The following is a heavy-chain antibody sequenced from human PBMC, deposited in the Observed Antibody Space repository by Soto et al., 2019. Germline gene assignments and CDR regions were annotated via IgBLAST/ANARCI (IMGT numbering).Heavy chain of an antibody. D-gene: IGHD6-19*01. Sequence: HSLARKSAMYGESVYHHSPPRSRNRPSPSRGLEWLRRTYYRSKWYTDYALSVRSRININPDTSKNQFSLQLTSVTPEDAAVYYCARGNSGLRAFDVWGQGTMVTV. CDR1: GESVYHHSPP. CDR2: TYYRSKWYT. V-gene: IGHV6-1*01. CDR3: ARGNSGLRAFDV. J-gene: IGHJ3*01.